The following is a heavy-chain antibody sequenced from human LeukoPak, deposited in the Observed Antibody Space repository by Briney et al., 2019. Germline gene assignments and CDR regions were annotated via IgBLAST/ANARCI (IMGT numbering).Heavy chain of an antibody. J-gene: IGHJ4*02. CDR2: IYNDGKT. D-gene: IGHD1-26*01. CDR3: ARVWVLSFDY. Sequence: PGGSLRLSCAASGFSVTTDHMSWVRQAPGEGLEWVSVIYNDGKTYHADSVKGRFTISRDNSKNTVHLQMNGLRGEDTAVYYCARVWVLSFDYWGQGTLVTVSS. V-gene: IGHV3-53*01. CDR1: GFSVTTDH.